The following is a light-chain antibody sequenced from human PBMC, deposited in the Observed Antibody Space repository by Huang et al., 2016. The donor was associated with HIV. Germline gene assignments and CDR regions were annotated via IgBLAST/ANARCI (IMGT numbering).Light chain of an antibody. CDR1: QSVSTN. V-gene: IGKV3-15*01. Sequence: EIVMTQSPATLSVSPGERATITCRASQSVSTNLAWYQQKPGQAPRLLIFGSTTRATGVPARFNGSGSGTELTLTINSLQSEDFAVYYCQQYNNWPTFGHGTRLEIK. CDR2: GST. J-gene: IGKJ5*01. CDR3: QQYNNWPT.